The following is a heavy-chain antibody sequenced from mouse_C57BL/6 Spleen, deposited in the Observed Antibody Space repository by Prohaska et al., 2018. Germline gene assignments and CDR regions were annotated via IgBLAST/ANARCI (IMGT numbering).Heavy chain of an antibody. V-gene: IGHV1-64*01. J-gene: IGHJ2*01. CDR3: ARYNYGSSYLNY. Sequence: QVQLQQPGAELVKPGASVKLSCKASGYTFTSYWMHWVKQRPGQGLEWIGMIHPNSGSTNYNEKFKSKATRTVDTSSSTAYMQLSSLTSEDSAVYYGARYNYGSSYLNYWGQGTTLTVSS. CDR1: GYTFTSYW. D-gene: IGHD1-1*01. CDR2: IHPNSGST.